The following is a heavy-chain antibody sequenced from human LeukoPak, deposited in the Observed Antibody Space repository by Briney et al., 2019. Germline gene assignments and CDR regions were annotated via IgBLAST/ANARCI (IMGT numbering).Heavy chain of an antibody. D-gene: IGHD3-22*01. CDR3: ARHEGITMIMN. J-gene: IGHJ4*02. CDR2: ISGSGGST. CDR1: GFTFSTYA. V-gene: IGHV3-23*01. Sequence: PGGSLRLSCVASGFTFSTYAMTWVRQAPGKGLEWVSGISGSGGSTYYADSVKGRFTISRDNSKNTLYLQMNSLRAEDTAVYYCARHEGITMIMNWGQGTLVTVSS.